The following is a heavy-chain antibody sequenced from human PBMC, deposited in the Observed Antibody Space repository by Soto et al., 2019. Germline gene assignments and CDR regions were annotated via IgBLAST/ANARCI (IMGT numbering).Heavy chain of an antibody. CDR1: GFTFSSYA. V-gene: IGHV3-23*01. J-gene: IGHJ5*02. D-gene: IGHD3-3*01. CDR3: AKQGFDDFWSGYLGDWFDP. Sequence: PGGSLRLSCAASGFTFSSYAMSWVRQAPGEGLEWVSAISGSGGSTYYADSVKGRFTISRDNSKNTLYLQMNSLRAEDTAVYYCAKQGFDDFWSGYLGDWFDPWGQGTLVTVSS. CDR2: ISGSGGST.